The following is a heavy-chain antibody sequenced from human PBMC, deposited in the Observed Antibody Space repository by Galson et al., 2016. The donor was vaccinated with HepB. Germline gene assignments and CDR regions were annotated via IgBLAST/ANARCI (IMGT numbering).Heavy chain of an antibody. Sequence: SLRLSCAASGFTFDDYGMSWVRHAPGKGLEWVSGINWSGASTGYADSVKGRFTISRDNAKNSLYLQMNSLRAADTALYYCARVSAKDYSDNSGYLPYYFVDWGQGSLVTVSS. CDR1: GFTFDDYG. J-gene: IGHJ4*02. CDR2: INWSGAST. D-gene: IGHD3-22*01. CDR3: ARVSAKDYSDNSGYLPYYFVD. V-gene: IGHV3-20*04.